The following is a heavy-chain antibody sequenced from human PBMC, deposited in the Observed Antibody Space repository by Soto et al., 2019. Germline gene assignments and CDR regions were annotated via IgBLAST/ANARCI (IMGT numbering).Heavy chain of an antibody. CDR1: GFNFSTYA. CDR3: AKDKVAYSFESSGYYYVGQPPDY. CDR2: ISGGGGST. J-gene: IGHJ4*02. D-gene: IGHD3-22*01. Sequence: PGGSLRLSSAASGFNFSTYAMTWVRQAPGKGLEWVSSISGGGGSTFYADSVKGRFTVSRDNSENTLFLLMNSLRAEDTAVYYCAKDKVAYSFESSGYYYVGQPPDYWGQGTLVTVSS. V-gene: IGHV3-23*01.